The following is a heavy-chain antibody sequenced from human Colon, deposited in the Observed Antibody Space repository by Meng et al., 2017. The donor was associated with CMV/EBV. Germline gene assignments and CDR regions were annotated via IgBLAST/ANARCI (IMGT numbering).Heavy chain of an antibody. V-gene: IGHV1-18*04. CDR1: GYAFIDYY. J-gene: IGHJ4*02. Sequence: ASVTVSCRASGYAFIDYYIHWVRQAPGQSLEWMGWISAYNGNTNYAQNLQGRVTMTTDTSTSTAYMELRSLRSDNTAVYYCARDSPIYCSSTSCLALTSVDYWGQGTPVTVSS. CDR3: ARDSPIYCSSTSCLALTSVDY. D-gene: IGHD2-2*01. CDR2: ISAYNGNT.